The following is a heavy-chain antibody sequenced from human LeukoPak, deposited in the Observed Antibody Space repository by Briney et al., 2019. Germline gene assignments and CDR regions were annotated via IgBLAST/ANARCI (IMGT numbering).Heavy chain of an antibody. CDR3: TREQLGIGLEY. CDR1: GFTFSNYW. J-gene: IGHJ4*02. V-gene: IGHV3-7*01. Sequence: GGSLRLSCAASGFTFSNYWMSWVRQAPGKGLEWVANLKQDGSQRYYVDSLRGRFTMSRDNAKNSVYLQMNSLRAEDTAVYYCTREQLGIGLEYWGQGTLVTVSS. CDR2: LKQDGSQR. D-gene: IGHD7-27*01.